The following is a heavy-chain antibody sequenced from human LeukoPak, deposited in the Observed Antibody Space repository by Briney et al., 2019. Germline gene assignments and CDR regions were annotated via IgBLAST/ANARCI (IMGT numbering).Heavy chain of an antibody. CDR2: ISYDGSNK. D-gene: IGHD6-13*01. CDR1: GFTFSSYA. V-gene: IGHV3-30*01. J-gene: IGHJ5*02. Sequence: GGSLRLSCTASGFTFSSYAMHWVRQAPGKGLEWVAGISYDGSNKYYADSVKGRFTISRDNSKNTLYLQMNSLRAEDTAVYYCARDRKYSSSWYGEFDPWGQGTLVTVSS. CDR3: ARDRKYSSSWYGEFDP.